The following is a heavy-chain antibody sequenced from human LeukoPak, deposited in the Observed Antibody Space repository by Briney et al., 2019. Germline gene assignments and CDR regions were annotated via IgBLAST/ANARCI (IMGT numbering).Heavy chain of an antibody. J-gene: IGHJ3*02. Sequence: SETLSLTCTVSGGSISSSSYYWGWIRQPPGKGLEWIGEINHSGSTNDNPSLKSRVTILVDTSKNQFSLKLSSVTAADTAVYYCARHRGRVRGVIPDAFDIWGQGTMVTVSS. D-gene: IGHD3-10*01. CDR3: ARHRGRVRGVIPDAFDI. CDR2: INHSGST. CDR1: GGSISSSSYY. V-gene: IGHV4-39*01.